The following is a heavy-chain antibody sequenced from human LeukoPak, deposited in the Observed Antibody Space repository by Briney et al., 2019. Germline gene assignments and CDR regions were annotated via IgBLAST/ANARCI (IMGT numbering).Heavy chain of an antibody. J-gene: IGHJ4*02. CDR3: ASPRGSSEKANYFDY. V-gene: IGHV3-30*03. CDR2: ISYDGSNK. Sequence: GGSLRLSCAASGFTFSSYSMNWVRQAPGKGLEWVAVISYDGSNKYYADSVKGRFTISRGNSKNTLYLQMNSLRAGDTAVYYCASPRGSSEKANYFDYWGQGTLVTVSS. CDR1: GFTFSSYS. D-gene: IGHD6-6*01.